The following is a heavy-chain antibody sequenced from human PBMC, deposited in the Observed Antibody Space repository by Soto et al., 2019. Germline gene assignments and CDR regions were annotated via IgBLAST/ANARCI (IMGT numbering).Heavy chain of an antibody. V-gene: IGHV2-5*02. Sequence: GLDLERLALIYWDDDKRYSPSLNNRLTITKDTSKNQVVLTMTNMDPVDTAIYYCAHRAGINDNWNGGYFDYWGQGALVTVSS. CDR3: AHRAGINDNWNGGYFDY. D-gene: IGHD1-1*01. CDR2: IYWDDDK. J-gene: IGHJ4*02.